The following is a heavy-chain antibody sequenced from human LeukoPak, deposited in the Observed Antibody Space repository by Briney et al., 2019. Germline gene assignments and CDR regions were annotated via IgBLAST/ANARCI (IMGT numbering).Heavy chain of an antibody. CDR1: GGTFSSYA. V-gene: IGHV1-69*13. CDR3: ARVSCSGGSCYGDY. J-gene: IGHJ4*02. D-gene: IGHD2-15*01. CDR2: IIPIFGTA. Sequence: ASVKVSCKASGGTFSSYAISWVRQAPGQGLEWMGGIIPIFGTANYARKFQGRVTITADESTSTAYMELSSLRSEDTAVYYCARVSCSGGSCYGDYWGQGTLVTVSS.